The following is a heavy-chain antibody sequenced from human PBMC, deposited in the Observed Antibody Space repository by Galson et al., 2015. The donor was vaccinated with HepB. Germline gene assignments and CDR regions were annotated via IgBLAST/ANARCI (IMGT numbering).Heavy chain of an antibody. CDR3: ARESKRITIFGVPIPDYYMDV. Sequence: SETLSLTCAVNGGTLSAFHWSWIRQPPGKGLEWIGEINHSGGTNYKSSLKSRVTISIDTSKNQFSLRLSSVTAADTAVYYCARESKRITIFGVPIPDYYMDVWGKGTTVTVSS. CDR2: INHSGGT. CDR1: GGTLSAFH. D-gene: IGHD3-3*01. V-gene: IGHV4-34*01. J-gene: IGHJ6*03.